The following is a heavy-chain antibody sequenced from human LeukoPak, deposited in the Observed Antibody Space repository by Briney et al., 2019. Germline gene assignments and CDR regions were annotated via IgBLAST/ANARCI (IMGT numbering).Heavy chain of an antibody. J-gene: IGHJ4*02. Sequence: GGSLRLSCAASGFTFSSYAMSWVRQAPGKGLEWVSAISGSGGSTYYADSVKGRFTISRDNSKNTLYLQMNSLRAEDTAIYFCAREDDWNYEDYWGQGTLVTVSS. CDR1: GFTFSSYA. CDR2: ISGSGGST. D-gene: IGHD1-7*01. CDR3: AREDDWNYEDY. V-gene: IGHV3-23*01.